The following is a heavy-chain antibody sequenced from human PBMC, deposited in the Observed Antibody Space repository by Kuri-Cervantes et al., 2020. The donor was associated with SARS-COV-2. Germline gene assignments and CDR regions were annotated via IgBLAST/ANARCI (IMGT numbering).Heavy chain of an antibody. V-gene: IGHV1-46*01. CDR1: GGTFSSYA. J-gene: IGHJ3*02. Sequence: ASVKVSCKASGGTFSSYAISWVRQAPGQGLEWMGIINPSGGSTSYAQKFQGRVTMTRDTSTSTVYMELSSLRSEDTAVYYCARGRVDYDFWSGHDAFDIWGQGTMVTVSS. D-gene: IGHD3-3*01. CDR2: INPSGGST. CDR3: ARGRVDYDFWSGHDAFDI.